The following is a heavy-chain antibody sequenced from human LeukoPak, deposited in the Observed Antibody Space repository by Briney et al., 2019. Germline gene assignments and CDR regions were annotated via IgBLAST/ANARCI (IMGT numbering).Heavy chain of an antibody. CDR2: IYSGGST. J-gene: IGHJ6*03. Sequence: PGGPLRLSCAASGFTVSSNYMSWVRQAPGKGLEWVSVIYSGGSTYYADSVKGRFTISRDNSKNTLYLQMGSLRAEDMAVYYCARGPSYYMNVWGKGTTVTVSS. CDR3: ARGPSYYMNV. CDR1: GFTVSSNY. V-gene: IGHV3-53*05.